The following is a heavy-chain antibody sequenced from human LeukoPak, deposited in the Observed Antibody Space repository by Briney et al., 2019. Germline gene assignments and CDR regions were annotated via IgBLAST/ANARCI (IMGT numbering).Heavy chain of an antibody. CDR2: ISYDGSNK. Sequence: GGSLRLSCAASGFTFSSYGMHWVRQAPGKGLEWVAVISYDGSNKYYADSVKGRFTISRDNSKNTLYLQMNSLRAEDTAVYYCAKGYYYGSGSYLGYWSQGTLVTVSS. CDR1: GFTFSSYG. V-gene: IGHV3-30*18. D-gene: IGHD3-10*01. J-gene: IGHJ4*02. CDR3: AKGYYYGSGSYLGY.